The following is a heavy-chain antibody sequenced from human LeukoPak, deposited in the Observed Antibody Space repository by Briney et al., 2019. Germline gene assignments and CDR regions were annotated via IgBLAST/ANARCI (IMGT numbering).Heavy chain of an antibody. J-gene: IGHJ4*02. D-gene: IGHD5-12*01. V-gene: IGHV4-39*07. CDR1: GGSISSSSYY. CDR3: ARGHYSGYDY. CDR2: IYYSGST. Sequence: SETLSLTCTVSGGSISSSSYYWGWIRQPPGKGLEWIGSIYYSGSTYYNPSLKSRVTISVDTSKNQFSLKLSSVTAADTAVYYCARGHYSGYDYWGQGTLVTVSS.